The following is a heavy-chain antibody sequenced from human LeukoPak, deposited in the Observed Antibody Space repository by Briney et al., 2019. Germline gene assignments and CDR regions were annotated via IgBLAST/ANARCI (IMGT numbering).Heavy chain of an antibody. CDR1: GFPFSDSW. J-gene: IGHJ4*02. Sequence: PGGSLRLSCAASGFPFSDSWMDWVRQAPGKGMEWVANIKQDGSEKHYADSVKGRFTISRDNAKNSLFLQMNGLRAEDTAVYYCSRRIDYWGQGALVTVSS. V-gene: IGHV3-7*01. CDR2: IKQDGSEK. CDR3: SRRIDY.